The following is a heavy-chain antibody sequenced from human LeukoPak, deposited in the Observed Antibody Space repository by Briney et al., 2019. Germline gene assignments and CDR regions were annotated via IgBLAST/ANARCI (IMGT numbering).Heavy chain of an antibody. D-gene: IGHD6-19*01. Sequence: GGSLRLSCAASGFTFSSYAMSWVRQAPGKGREWVSAISGSGGSTYYADSVKGRFTISRDNSKNTLYLQMNSLRAEDTAVYYCAKVIAVAGTLDYWGQGTLVTVSS. CDR1: GFTFSSYA. CDR2: ISGSGGST. J-gene: IGHJ4*02. V-gene: IGHV3-23*01. CDR3: AKVIAVAGTLDY.